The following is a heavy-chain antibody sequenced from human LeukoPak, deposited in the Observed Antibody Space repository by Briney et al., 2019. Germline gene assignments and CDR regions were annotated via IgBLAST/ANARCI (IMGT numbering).Heavy chain of an antibody. CDR2: ISGSGSYI. V-gene: IGHV3-21*01. CDR1: GFSFSTYT. CDR3: ASHFWNYYRIDY. J-gene: IGHJ4*02. Sequence: GGSLRLSCAASGFSFSTYTMNWARQAPGKGLEWASSISGSGSYIYYSDSVKGRFTISRDNAKNSLSLQMNSLRAEDTAIYYCASHFWNYYRIDYWGQGILVTVSS. D-gene: IGHD3-3*02.